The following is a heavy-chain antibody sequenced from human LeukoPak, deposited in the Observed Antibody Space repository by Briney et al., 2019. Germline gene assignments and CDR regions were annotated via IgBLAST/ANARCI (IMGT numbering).Heavy chain of an antibody. Sequence: SETLSLTCTVSGGSISSSSYYWGWIRQPPGKGLEWIGSIYYSGSTYYNPSLKSRVTISVDTSKNQFSLKLSSVTAADTAVYYCARVVKNYYYYMDVWGKGTTVTVSS. CDR2: IYYSGST. D-gene: IGHD3-22*01. CDR3: ARVVKNYYYYMDV. CDR1: GGSISSSSYY. V-gene: IGHV4-39*07. J-gene: IGHJ6*03.